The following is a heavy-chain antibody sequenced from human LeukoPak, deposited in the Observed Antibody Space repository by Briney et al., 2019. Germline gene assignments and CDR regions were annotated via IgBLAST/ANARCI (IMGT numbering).Heavy chain of an antibody. J-gene: IGHJ4*02. CDR1: GGSISSGDYY. CDR2: IYYSGST. D-gene: IGHD3-22*01. V-gene: IGHV4-30-4*08. Sequence: SETLSLTCTVSGGSISSGDYYWSWIRQPPGKSLEWIGYIYYSGSTYYNPSLKSRVTISVDTSKNQFSLKLSSVTAADTAVYYCARDGYYDSSDNYWGQGTLVTVSS. CDR3: ARDGYYDSSDNY.